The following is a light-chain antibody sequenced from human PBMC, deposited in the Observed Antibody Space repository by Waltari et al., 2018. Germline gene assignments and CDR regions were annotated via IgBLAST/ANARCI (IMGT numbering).Light chain of an antibody. CDR1: SSNIGTNY. Sequence: PGQRVTLSCSGGSSNIGTNYVYWYQQLPGTAPKLLIYRNDQRPSGVPDRFSGSKSGTSASLAISGLRSEDEADYYCATWDDSLSGRMFGGGTKLTVL. CDR3: ATWDDSLSGRM. CDR2: RND. V-gene: IGLV1-47*01. J-gene: IGLJ3*02.